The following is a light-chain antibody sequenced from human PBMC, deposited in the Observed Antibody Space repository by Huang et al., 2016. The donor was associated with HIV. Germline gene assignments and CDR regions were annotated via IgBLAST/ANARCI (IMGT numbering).Light chain of an antibody. CDR2: DTS. J-gene: IGKJ4*01. CDR1: QNVRSN. CDR3: QQYDNWPPGLT. Sequence: EIVMTQSPATLSVSPGGGATLSCRASQNVRSNLAWYQQTPGKAPRLLIYDTSTRASGVPARFSGSGSGTEFTLTISGLQSEDFAVYYCQQYDNWPPGLTFGGGTKVEI. V-gene: IGKV3D-15*01.